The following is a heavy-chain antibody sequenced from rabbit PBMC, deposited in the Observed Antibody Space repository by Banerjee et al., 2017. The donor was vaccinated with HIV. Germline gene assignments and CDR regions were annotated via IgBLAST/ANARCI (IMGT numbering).Heavy chain of an antibody. D-gene: IGHD1-1*01. J-gene: IGHJ3*01. CDR1: GFSLSSGA. V-gene: IGHV1S40*01. CDR2: INTISGNT. Sequence: QSLEESGGGLVKPEGSLTLSCKASGFSLSSGAMSWVRQAPEKGLELIACINTISGNTVYASWAKGRFTISRTSSTTVTLQMTSLTAADTATYFCARSYGDSGYSSYYLWGQGTLVTVS. CDR3: ARSYGDSGYSSYYL.